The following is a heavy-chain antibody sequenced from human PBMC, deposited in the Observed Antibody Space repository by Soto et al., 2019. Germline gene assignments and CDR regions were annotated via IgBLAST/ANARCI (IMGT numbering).Heavy chain of an antibody. D-gene: IGHD6-19*01. CDR1: GYTFTSYE. V-gene: IGHV1-8*01. CDR3: ARGQSGYSSGWSPNDF. J-gene: IGHJ4*02. Sequence: ASVKVSCTASGYTFTSYEINWVRQATGQGLGWMGWMNPNSGNTGYAQKFQGRVTMTRSTSISTAYMELSSLRSEDTAVYFCARGQSGYSSGWSPNDFWGQGTLVTVSS. CDR2: MNPNSGNT.